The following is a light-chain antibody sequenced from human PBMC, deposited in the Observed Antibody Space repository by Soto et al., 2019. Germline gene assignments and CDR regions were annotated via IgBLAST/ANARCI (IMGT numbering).Light chain of an antibody. CDR2: GNS. J-gene: IGLJ2*01. CDR3: QSYDSSLSGSV. CDR1: SSNIGAGYD. V-gene: IGLV1-40*01. Sequence: QSVLTQPPSVSGAPGQRVTISCTGSSSNIGAGYDVHWYQQLPGTAPKLLIYGNSNRLSGVPDRFSGSKSGTSASLAITGPQGEDGADYYCQSYDSSLSGSVFGGGTKLTVL.